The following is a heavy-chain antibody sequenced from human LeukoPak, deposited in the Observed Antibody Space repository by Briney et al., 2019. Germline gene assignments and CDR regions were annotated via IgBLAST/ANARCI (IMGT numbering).Heavy chain of an antibody. CDR2: IYHSGST. V-gene: IGHV4-30-2*01. CDR3: ARDQGWFDP. CDR1: GGSISSGGYS. Sequence: SQTLSLTCAVSGGSISSGGYSWSWIRQPPGKGLEWIGYIYHSGSTYYNPSLKSRVTISVDRSKNQFSLKLSSVTAADTAVYYCARDQGWFDPWGQGTLVTVSS. J-gene: IGHJ5*02.